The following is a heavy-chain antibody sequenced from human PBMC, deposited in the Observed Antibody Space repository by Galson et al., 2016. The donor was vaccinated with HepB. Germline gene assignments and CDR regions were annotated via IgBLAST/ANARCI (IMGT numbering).Heavy chain of an antibody. CDR1: GFIFDDYG. J-gene: IGHJ6*02. CDR3: GKDVGTGGYANGYYYGVDV. V-gene: IGHV3-9*01. D-gene: IGHD5-18*01. Sequence: SLRLSCAASGFIFDDYGMHWVRQAPGKGLEWVSGISWNSGSKGYADSVTGRFTISRDNAKKSLFLEMKSLRPEDTAFYYCGKDVGTGGYANGYYYGVDVWGQGTTVTVSS. CDR2: ISWNSGSK.